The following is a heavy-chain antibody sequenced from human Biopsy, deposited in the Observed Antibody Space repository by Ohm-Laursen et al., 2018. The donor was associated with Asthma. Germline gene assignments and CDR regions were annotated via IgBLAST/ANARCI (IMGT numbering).Heavy chain of an antibody. J-gene: IGHJ4*02. CDR3: ARAQDYYDSRGYYRSFDY. Sequence: TLSLTWTVSYGSITSGGYYWIWIRQHPGKGLEWIGFIYYSGSTYYNPSLKSRVSISIDTSKNQFSLKLSSVTAADTAVYYCARAQDYYDSRGYYRSFDYWGQGTLVTVSS. CDR1: YGSITSGGYY. CDR2: IYYSGST. V-gene: IGHV4-31*02. D-gene: IGHD3-22*01.